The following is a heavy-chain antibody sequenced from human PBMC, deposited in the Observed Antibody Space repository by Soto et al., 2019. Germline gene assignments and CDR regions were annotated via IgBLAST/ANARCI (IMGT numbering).Heavy chain of an antibody. CDR1: GYTFTSYG. Sequence: ASVKVSRKASGYTFTSYGISWVRQAPGQGLEWMGWISAYNGNTNYAQKLQGRVTMTTDTSTSTAYMELRSLRSDDTAVYYCARDLTTIFGVVIIPDDYWGQGTLVTVSS. D-gene: IGHD3-3*01. CDR3: ARDLTTIFGVVIIPDDY. V-gene: IGHV1-18*01. J-gene: IGHJ4*02. CDR2: ISAYNGNT.